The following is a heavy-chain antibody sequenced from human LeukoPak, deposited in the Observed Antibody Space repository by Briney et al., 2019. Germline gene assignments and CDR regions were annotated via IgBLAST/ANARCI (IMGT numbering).Heavy chain of an antibody. D-gene: IGHD6-19*01. CDR1: GYTFTNYW. V-gene: IGHV5-51*01. Sequence: GESLKISFKGSGYTFTNYWIGWVRQMPGKGLELMGIIYADDSDTRYSPSFQGQVTISADKSINTAYLQWSSLKASDTAMYYCARPRRDSSGWPDLDSWGQGTLVTVSS. CDR2: IYADDSDT. CDR3: ARPRRDSSGWPDLDS. J-gene: IGHJ4*02.